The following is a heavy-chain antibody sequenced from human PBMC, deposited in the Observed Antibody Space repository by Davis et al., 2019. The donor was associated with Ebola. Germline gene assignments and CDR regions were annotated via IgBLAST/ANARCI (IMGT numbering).Heavy chain of an antibody. CDR1: GGSIISSSSY. Sequence: MPSETLSLTCTVSGGSIISSSSYWGWIRQPPRKGLEWIGSIYYSGSTYYNPSLKSRVTISVDTSKNQFSLKLSSVTAADTAVYYCASRTVTTFIWGMDVWGQGTAVTVSS. J-gene: IGHJ6*02. CDR3: ASRTVTTFIWGMDV. D-gene: IGHD4-17*01. CDR2: IYYSGST. V-gene: IGHV4-39*01.